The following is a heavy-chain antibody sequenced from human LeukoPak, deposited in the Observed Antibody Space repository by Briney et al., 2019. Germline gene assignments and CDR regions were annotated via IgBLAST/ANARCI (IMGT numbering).Heavy chain of an antibody. CDR2: ISGSGGDT. CDR1: GFTFSSFA. J-gene: IGHJ4*02. Sequence: GGSLRLSCATSGFTFSSFAMTWVRQAPGKGLEWVSAISGSGGDTYYADSVKGRFTISRDNSKNTLYLQMSSLRAEDTAVYYCAKELIARNYAFDYWGQGTLVTVSS. D-gene: IGHD1-7*01. CDR3: AKELIARNYAFDY. V-gene: IGHV3-23*01.